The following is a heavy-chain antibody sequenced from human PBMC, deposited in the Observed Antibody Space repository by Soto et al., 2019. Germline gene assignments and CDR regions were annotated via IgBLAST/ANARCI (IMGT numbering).Heavy chain of an antibody. CDR2: IWYDGSNK. V-gene: IGHV3-33*01. CDR3: ARDRSLRNFDY. D-gene: IGHD3-16*01. Sequence: ESGGGVVQPGRSLRLSCAASGFTFSSYGMHWVRQAPGKGLEWVAVIWYDGSNKYYADSVKGRFTISRDNSKNTLYLQMNSLRAEDTAVYYCARDRSLRNFDYWGQGTLVTVSS. CDR1: GFTFSSYG. J-gene: IGHJ4*02.